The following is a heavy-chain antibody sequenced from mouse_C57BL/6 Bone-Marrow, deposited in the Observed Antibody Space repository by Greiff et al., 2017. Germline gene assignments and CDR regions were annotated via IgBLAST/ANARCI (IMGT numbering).Heavy chain of an antibody. CDR1: GYTFTSYW. CDR2: IYPTSGRT. D-gene: IGHD4-1*01. V-gene: IGHV1-55*01. CDR3: ARSGPLGRSFDY. Sequence: QVQLQQPGAELVKPGASVKMSCKASGYTFTSYWITWVKRRPGQGLEWIGDIYPTSGRTNYNEKFKSKAILTVDTSSNTAYMQLSSLTSEDSAVFYCARSGPLGRSFDYWGQGTTLTVSS. J-gene: IGHJ2*01.